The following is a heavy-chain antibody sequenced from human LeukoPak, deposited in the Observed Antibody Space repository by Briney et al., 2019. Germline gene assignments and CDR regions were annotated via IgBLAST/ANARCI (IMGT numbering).Heavy chain of an antibody. J-gene: IGHJ5*02. CDR1: GGSISSGGYY. V-gene: IGHV4-61*02. CDR2: MYTSGNT. D-gene: IGHD6-13*01. CDR3: AREQAAAGDDWFDP. Sequence: SETLSLTCTVSGGSISSGGYYWSWIRQPAGKGLEWIGRMYTSGNTNYNPSLKSRATISVDTSKNQFSLELSSVTAADTAIYYCAREQAAAGDDWFDPWGQGTLVTVSS.